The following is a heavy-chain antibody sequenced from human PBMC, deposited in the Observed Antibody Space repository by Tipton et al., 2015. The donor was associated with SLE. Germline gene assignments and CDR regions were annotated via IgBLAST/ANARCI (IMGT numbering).Heavy chain of an antibody. Sequence: LRLSCAVSGGSISSGGYSWSWIRQPPGKGLEWIGHIYHSGSTYYNPSLKSRVTISVDRSKNQFSLKLSSVTAADTAVYYCALAAGRGNWFDPWGQGTLVTVSS. V-gene: IGHV4-30-2*01. CDR1: GGSISSGGYS. CDR2: IYHSGST. J-gene: IGHJ5*02. D-gene: IGHD6-13*01. CDR3: ALAAGRGNWFDP.